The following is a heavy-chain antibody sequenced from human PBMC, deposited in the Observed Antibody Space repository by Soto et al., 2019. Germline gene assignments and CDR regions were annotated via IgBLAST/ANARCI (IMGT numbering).Heavy chain of an antibody. Sequence: SVKVSCKSSGGTFSSYAISWVRQAPGQGLEWMGGIIPIFGTANYAQKFQGRVTITADESTSTAYMELSSLRSEDTAVYYCASNIIAAGTDGVTYYGMDVWG. J-gene: IGHJ6*02. V-gene: IGHV1-69*13. D-gene: IGHD6-13*01. CDR1: GGTFSSYA. CDR3: ASNIIAAGTDGVTYYGMDV. CDR2: IIPIFGTA.